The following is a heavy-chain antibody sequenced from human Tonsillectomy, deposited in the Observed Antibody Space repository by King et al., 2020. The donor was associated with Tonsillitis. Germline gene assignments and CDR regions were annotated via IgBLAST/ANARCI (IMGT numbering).Heavy chain of an antibody. J-gene: IGHJ6*02. CDR3: ARDLDGMDV. CDR2: IIPIFGRA. CDR1: GGTFTTYA. Sequence: QLVQSGAEVKKPGSSVKVACKVSGGTFTTYAINWVRQAPGQGLEWMGDIIPIFGRANYDKKFQGRVTITADESTSTAYMELNRLRSEDTAVYYCARDLDGMDVWGQGTTVTVSS. V-gene: IGHV1-69*01.